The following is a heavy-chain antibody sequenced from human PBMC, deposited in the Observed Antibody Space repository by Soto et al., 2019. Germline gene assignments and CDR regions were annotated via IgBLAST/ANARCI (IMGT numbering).Heavy chain of an antibody. CDR2: IFDSGTT. V-gene: IGHV4-30-4*01. CDR3: ARGPSGDKVHY. J-gene: IGHJ4*02. CDR1: GGSITSDYSC. D-gene: IGHD7-27*01. Sequence: QVQLQESGPGLVKPSQTLSLTCTVSGGSITSDYSCWSWIRQPPGGGLEGIGQIFDSGTTYTNPSLRSQVAISLDTSKNHFSLTLSSVTAADTAVYYCARGPSGDKVHYWGQGALVTVSS.